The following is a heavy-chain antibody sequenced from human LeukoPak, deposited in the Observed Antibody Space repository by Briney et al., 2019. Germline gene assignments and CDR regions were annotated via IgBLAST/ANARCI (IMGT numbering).Heavy chain of an antibody. J-gene: IGHJ4*02. V-gene: IGHV3-30*18. D-gene: IGHD1-26*01. Sequence: PGGSLRLSCAASGFTFSSYGMHWVRQAPGKGLEWVAVISYDGSNKYYADSVKGRFTISRDNSKNTLYLQMNSLRAEDTAVYYCAKDSGGSSRYFDYWGQGTLVTVSS. CDR2: ISYDGSNK. CDR3: AKDSGGSSRYFDY. CDR1: GFTFSSYG.